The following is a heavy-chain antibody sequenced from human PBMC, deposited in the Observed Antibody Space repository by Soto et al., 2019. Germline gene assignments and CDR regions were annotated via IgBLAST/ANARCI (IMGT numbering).Heavy chain of an antibody. Sequence: VASVKVSCKASGGTFSSYAISWVRQAPGQGLEWMGGIIPIFGTANYAQKFQGRVTITADESTSTAYMELSSLRSKDTAVYYCARHIVVAQFDPWGQGTLVTVSS. V-gene: IGHV1-69*13. CDR3: ARHIVVAQFDP. CDR2: IIPIFGTA. J-gene: IGHJ5*02. CDR1: GGTFSSYA. D-gene: IGHD2-15*01.